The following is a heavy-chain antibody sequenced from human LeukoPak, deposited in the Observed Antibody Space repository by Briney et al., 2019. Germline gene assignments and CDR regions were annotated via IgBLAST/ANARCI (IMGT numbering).Heavy chain of an antibody. Sequence: GGSLRLSCAASGFTVSSNYMSWVRQAPGKGLEWVSVIYSGGSTYYADSVKGRFTISRDNSKNTLYLQMNSLKTEDTAVYYCTTGASNYDILTGYWYWGQGTLVTVSS. V-gene: IGHV3-53*01. CDR2: IYSGGST. CDR1: GFTVSSNY. CDR3: TTGASNYDILTGYWY. D-gene: IGHD3-9*01. J-gene: IGHJ4*02.